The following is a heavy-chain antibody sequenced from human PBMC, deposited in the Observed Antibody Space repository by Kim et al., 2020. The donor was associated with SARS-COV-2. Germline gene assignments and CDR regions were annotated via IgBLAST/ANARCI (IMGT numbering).Heavy chain of an antibody. CDR3: ARQKIGYCSSTSCYGGAYYYYYGMDV. V-gene: IGHV1-69*06. CDR2: IIPIFGTA. J-gene: IGHJ6*02. CDR1: GGTFSSYA. Sequence: SVKVSCKASGGTFSSYAISWVRQAPGQGLEWMGGIIPIFGTANYAQKFQGRVTITADKSTSTAYMELSSLRSEDTAVYYCARQKIGYCSSTSCYGGAYYYYYGMDVWGQGTTVTVSS. D-gene: IGHD2-2*01.